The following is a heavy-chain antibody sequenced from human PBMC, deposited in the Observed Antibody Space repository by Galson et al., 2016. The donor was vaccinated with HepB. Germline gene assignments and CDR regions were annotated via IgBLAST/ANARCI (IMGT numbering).Heavy chain of an antibody. CDR1: GTSISRGNW. CDR3: AKAGTSFDY. D-gene: IGHD3-10*01. J-gene: IGHJ4*02. CDR2: VFHTGST. V-gene: IGHV4-4*02. Sequence: ETLSLTCTVSGTSISRGNWWTWVRHSPGNGLEWIGEVFHTGSTNYNPSLESRVSISVDTSENQFSLTLNSVTAADTAVYYCAKAGTSFDYWGQGTLVTVSS.